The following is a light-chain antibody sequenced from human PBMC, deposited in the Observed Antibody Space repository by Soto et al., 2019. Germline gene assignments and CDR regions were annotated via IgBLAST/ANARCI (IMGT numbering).Light chain of an antibody. J-gene: IGLJ1*01. CDR3: AAWDDSLDNYV. CDR2: SNY. Sequence: QSVLTQPPSASGTPGQRVTISCSGSSSDIGTSPVNWYQQLPGTAPKLIIYSNYQRPSGVPDRFSGSKSGTSAPLAISGLQSEDEADYYCAAWDDSLDNYVFGIGTKVTVL. V-gene: IGLV1-44*01. CDR1: SSDIGTSP.